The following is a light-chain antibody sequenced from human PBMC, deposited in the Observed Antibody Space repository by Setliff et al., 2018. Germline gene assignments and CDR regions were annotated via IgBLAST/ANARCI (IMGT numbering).Light chain of an antibody. CDR2: EVS. CDR1: SSDFGSYKY. CDR3: SSYEGSNNYV. Sequence: QSVLAQPPSASGSPGQSVTISCTGASSDFGSYKYVSWYQQHPGKAPKLMIYEVSKRPSGVPDRFSGSKSGNTASLTVSGLQAEDEADYYCSSYEGSNNYVFGTGTKVTV. J-gene: IGLJ1*01. V-gene: IGLV2-8*01.